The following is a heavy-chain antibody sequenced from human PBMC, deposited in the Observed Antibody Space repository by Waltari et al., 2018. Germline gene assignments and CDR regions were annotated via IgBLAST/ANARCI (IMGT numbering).Heavy chain of an antibody. CDR3: ARIKEVKWFDP. Sequence: QLQLQESGPGLVKPSETLSLTCTVSGGSISSSSYYWGWIRQPPGKGLEWIGSIYYSGSTYYNPSLKSRVTISVDTSKNQFSLKLSSVTAADTAVYYCARIKEVKWFDPWGQGTLVTVSS. V-gene: IGHV4-39*01. J-gene: IGHJ5*02. CDR2: IYYSGST. CDR1: GGSISSSSYY. D-gene: IGHD3-22*01.